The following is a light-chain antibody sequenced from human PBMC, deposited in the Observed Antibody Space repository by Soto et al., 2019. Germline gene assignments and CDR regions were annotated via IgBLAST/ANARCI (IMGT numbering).Light chain of an antibody. V-gene: IGKV3-15*01. J-gene: IGKJ1*01. Sequence: DIVMTQSPATLSLSPGDSATLSCRASQSVSSNLAWYQQKPCQAPRLLIYGAYTRATGIPATFSGSGSGTEFTLTISSLQSEDFAVYYCQQYNNWPPWTFGQGTKVDIK. CDR2: GAY. CDR1: QSVSSN. CDR3: QQYNNWPPWT.